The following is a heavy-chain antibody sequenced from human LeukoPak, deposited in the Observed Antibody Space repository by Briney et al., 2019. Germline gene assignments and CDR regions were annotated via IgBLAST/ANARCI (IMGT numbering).Heavy chain of an antibody. CDR2: ISSSSSYI. CDR3: ARDLGGSGFDY. J-gene: IGHJ4*02. V-gene: IGHV3-21*01. CDR1: EFTFSSYS. D-gene: IGHD2-15*01. Sequence: GGSLRLSCAASEFTFSSYSMNWVRQAPGKGLEWVSSISSSSSYIYYADPVKGRFTISRDNAKNSLYLQMNSQRAEDTAVYYCARDLGGSGFDYWGQGTLVTVSS.